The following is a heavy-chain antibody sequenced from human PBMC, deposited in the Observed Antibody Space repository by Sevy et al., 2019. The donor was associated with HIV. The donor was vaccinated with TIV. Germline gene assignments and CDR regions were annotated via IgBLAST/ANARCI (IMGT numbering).Heavy chain of an antibody. Sequence: GGSLRLSCAASGFTFSSYAVHWVRQAPGKGLEWVAVISYDGRNKNYANSVKGRFSISRDNSKNTLSLQMNSLRGEDTAVYYCARERTTVVGPFFDSWGQGILVTVSS. CDR2: ISYDGRNK. CDR3: ARERTTVVGPFFDS. D-gene: IGHD4-4*01. J-gene: IGHJ4*02. V-gene: IGHV3-30*14. CDR1: GFTFSSYA.